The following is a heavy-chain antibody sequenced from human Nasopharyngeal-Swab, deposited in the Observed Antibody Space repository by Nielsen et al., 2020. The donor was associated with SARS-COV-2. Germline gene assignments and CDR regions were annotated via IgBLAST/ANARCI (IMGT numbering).Heavy chain of an antibody. J-gene: IGHJ4*02. CDR3: ARRRPILHLGEFSSSFDS. D-gene: IGHD3-16*01. CDR2: ISYEGSLK. Sequence: GESLKISCAVSGFNFNNYGMHWVRQALGKGLEWVALISYEGSLKYYADSVKGRFTISRDSSKNTVYLQMNSLRPEDTAVYYCARRRPILHLGEFSSSFDSWGQGTLVTVSS. CDR1: GFNFNNYG. V-gene: IGHV3-30*03.